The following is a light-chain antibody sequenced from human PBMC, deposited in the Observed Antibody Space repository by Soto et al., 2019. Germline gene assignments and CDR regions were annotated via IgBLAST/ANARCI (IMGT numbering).Light chain of an antibody. V-gene: IGLV9-49*01. CDR2: VGTGGIVG. Sequence: QLVLTQPPSASASLGASVTLTCTLSTGYNDYKVDWYQQRPGKGPRFVMRVGTGGIVGSKGDGIPDRFSVLGSGLNRYLTIKNIQEEDESDYYCGADLGSGSNFVYVFGTGTKVTVL. CDR3: GADLGSGSNFVYV. J-gene: IGLJ1*01. CDR1: TGYNDYK.